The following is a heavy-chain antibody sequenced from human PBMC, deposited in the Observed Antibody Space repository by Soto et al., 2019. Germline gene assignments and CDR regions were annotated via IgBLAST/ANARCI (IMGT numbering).Heavy chain of an antibody. V-gene: IGHV3-30-3*01. CDR1: GFTLSILP. CDR2: VSFDGSNK. CDR3: ARDQTGITTAGGGRIDR. D-gene: IGHD6-13*01. J-gene: IGHJ5*02. Sequence: QVQLVESGGGLFHLGGSRGLPCPPPGFTLSILPMPWFGRPQGKGLECVAIVSFDGSNKYYADSVKGRFTISRDNSKNTLYLQMSGLTPEDTAFYYCARDQTGITTAGGGRIDRWGQGTLVTVSS.